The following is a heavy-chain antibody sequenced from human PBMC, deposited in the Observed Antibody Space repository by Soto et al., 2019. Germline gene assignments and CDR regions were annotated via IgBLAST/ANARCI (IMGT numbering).Heavy chain of an antibody. D-gene: IGHD6-6*01. CDR3: ARGTVRVYQLMY. CDR2: LVPMFGSP. Sequence: QVPLVQSGAEIKRPGSSVKISCEGSGATFNMYAIAWVRQAPGQGREWMGGLVPMFGSPKYARNSEGRVTITADESTSTSYLEIRSLKYEDTAMYYCARGTVRVYQLMYWGQRTLVTVS. V-gene: IGHV1-69*01. J-gene: IGHJ4*02. CDR1: GATFNMYA.